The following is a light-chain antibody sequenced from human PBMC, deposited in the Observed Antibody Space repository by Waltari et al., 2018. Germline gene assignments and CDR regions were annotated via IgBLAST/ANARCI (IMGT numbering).Light chain of an antibody. CDR3: LQPINWMYT. CDR2: DVF. CDR1: QSGRNS. V-gene: IGKV3-11*01. J-gene: IGKJ2*01. Sequence: SRGTMQSGRNSVAWYKQKPEQSPRLLMHDVFKRAPGVPARFSGSGSRTDFAFAISSLEPEDLAVYYCLQPINWMYTFGQGTKLEIK.